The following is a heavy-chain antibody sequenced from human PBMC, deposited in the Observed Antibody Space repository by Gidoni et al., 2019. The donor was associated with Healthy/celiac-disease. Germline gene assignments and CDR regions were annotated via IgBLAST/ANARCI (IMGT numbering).Heavy chain of an antibody. CDR3: AKQMRYYYDSSGYYGAEYFDY. D-gene: IGHD3-22*01. J-gene: IGHJ4*02. Sequence: QVQLVESGGGVVQPGRSLRLSCAASGFTFSSYGLHWVRQAPGKGLEWVAVISYDGSNKDYADSVKGRFTISRDNSKNTLYLQMNSLRAEDTAVYYCAKQMRYYYDSSGYYGAEYFDYWGQGTLVTVSS. CDR1: GFTFSSYG. V-gene: IGHV3-30*18. CDR2: ISYDGSNK.